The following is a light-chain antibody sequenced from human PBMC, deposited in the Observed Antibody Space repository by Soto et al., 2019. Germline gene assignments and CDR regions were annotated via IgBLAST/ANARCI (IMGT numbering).Light chain of an antibody. V-gene: IGLV2-8*01. CDR2: EVS. CDR1: SSDVGGYNY. J-gene: IGLJ2*01. Sequence: QSALTQPPSASGSPGQSVTISCTGPSSDVGGYNYVSWYQQHPGKAPKLMIYEVSKRPSGVPDRFSGSKSGNTASLTVSGLQAEYEADYYCSSYAGSNNLVFGGGTKVTVL. CDR3: SSYAGSNNLV.